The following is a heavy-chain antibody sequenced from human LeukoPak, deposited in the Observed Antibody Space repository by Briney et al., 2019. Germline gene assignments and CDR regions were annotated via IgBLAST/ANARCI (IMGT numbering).Heavy chain of an antibody. J-gene: IGHJ4*02. D-gene: IGHD3-9*01. CDR2: IKQDGSEK. Sequence: GGSLRLSCTASGFXFSSYWMNWVRQAPGKGLEWVANIKQDGSEKYYVDSVKGRFTISRDNAKNTLYLQMNSLRAEDTAVYYCASQILTGYYYFDYWGQGTLVTVSS. CDR3: ASQILTGYYYFDY. CDR1: GFXFSSYW. V-gene: IGHV3-7*02.